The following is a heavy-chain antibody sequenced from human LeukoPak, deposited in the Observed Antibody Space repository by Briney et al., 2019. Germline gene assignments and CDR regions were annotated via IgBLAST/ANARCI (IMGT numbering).Heavy chain of an antibody. V-gene: IGHV5-51*01. CDR3: ARQGITTLSGMDV. J-gene: IGHJ6*02. CDR1: GGSISSYF. Sequence: ETLSLTCTVSGGSISSYFWSWIRQPPGKGLEWMGIIYPGDSDTRYSPSFQGQVTISADKSISTAYLQWSSLKASDTAMYYCARQGITTLSGMDVWGQGTTVTVSS. D-gene: IGHD3-22*01. CDR2: IYPGDSDT.